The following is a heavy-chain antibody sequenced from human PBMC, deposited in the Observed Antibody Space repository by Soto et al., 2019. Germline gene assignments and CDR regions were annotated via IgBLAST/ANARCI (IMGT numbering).Heavy chain of an antibody. CDR1: AGSISSYY. CDR3: ARQLWSYQWYFDL. J-gene: IGHJ2*01. CDR2: IYDSGST. Sequence: QVQLQESGPGLVKPSETLSLTCTVSAGSISSYYWTWIRQPPGKGLEWIGYIYDSGSTNYNPSLKSRVTISVDTSKNQFSLKLSSVTAADTAVYSCARQLWSYQWYFDLWGRGTLVTVSS. D-gene: IGHD5-18*01. V-gene: IGHV4-59*08.